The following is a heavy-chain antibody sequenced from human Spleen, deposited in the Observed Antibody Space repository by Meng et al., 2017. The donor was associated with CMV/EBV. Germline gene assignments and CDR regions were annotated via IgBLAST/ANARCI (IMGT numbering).Heavy chain of an antibody. CDR3: ATTPLVVPAATDYYYYGMDV. CDR1: KFTFSNYA. Sequence: GGSLRLSCAASKFTFSNYAMNWVRQAPGKGLEWVSTMTGSGGSTYYADSVKGRFTISRDNSKNTLYLQMNSLRAEDTAVYYCATTPLVVPAATDYYYYGMDVWGQGTTVTVSS. D-gene: IGHD2-2*01. V-gene: IGHV3-23*01. CDR2: MTGSGGST. J-gene: IGHJ6*02.